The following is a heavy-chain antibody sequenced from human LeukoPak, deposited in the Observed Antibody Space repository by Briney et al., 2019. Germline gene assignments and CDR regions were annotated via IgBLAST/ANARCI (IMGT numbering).Heavy chain of an antibody. CDR1: GYTFTGYY. J-gene: IGHJ4*02. Sequence: ASVKVSCKASGYTFTGYYIHWVRQAPGQGLEWMGWINPNSGDTNYAQKFQGRVTMTRDTSISTAYMELRSLRSDDTAVYYCARDPGITLAGRRGDYWGQGTLVTVSS. CDR3: ARDPGITLAGRRGDY. CDR2: INPNSGDT. V-gene: IGHV1-2*02. D-gene: IGHD6-19*01.